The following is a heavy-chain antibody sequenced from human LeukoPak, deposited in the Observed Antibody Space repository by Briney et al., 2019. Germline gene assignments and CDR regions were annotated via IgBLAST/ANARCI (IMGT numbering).Heavy chain of an antibody. Sequence: GGSLRLSCAASGFTFSSYWMSWARQAPGKGLEWVANIKQDGSEKYYVDSVKGRFTISRDNAKNSLYLQMNSLRAEDTAVYYCARDDLEWLNAYDYWGQGTLVTVSS. J-gene: IGHJ4*02. D-gene: IGHD3-3*01. V-gene: IGHV3-7*01. CDR3: ARDDLEWLNAYDY. CDR1: GFTFSSYW. CDR2: IKQDGSEK.